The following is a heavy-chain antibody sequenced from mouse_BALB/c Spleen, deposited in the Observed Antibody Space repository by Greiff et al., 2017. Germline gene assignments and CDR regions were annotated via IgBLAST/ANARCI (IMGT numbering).Heavy chain of an antibody. V-gene: IGHV1-9*01. CDR2: ILPGSGST. CDR1: GYTFSSYW. J-gene: IGHJ4*01. CDR3: SRLLRCHAMDY. Sequence: QVQLQQSGAELMKPGASVKISCKATGYTFSSYWIEWVKQRPGHGLEWIGEILPGSGSTNYNEKFKGKATFTADTSSNTAYMQLSSLTSEDSAVYYCSRLLRCHAMDYWGQGTSVTVSS.